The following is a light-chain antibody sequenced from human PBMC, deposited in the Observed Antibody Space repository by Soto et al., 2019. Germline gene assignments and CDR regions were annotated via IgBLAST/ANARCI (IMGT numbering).Light chain of an antibody. J-gene: IGLJ1*01. V-gene: IGLV2-14*01. CDR2: EAN. CDR3: SSYTNSGV. CDR1: SSDVGAYNY. Sequence: QSALTQPPSASGSPGQSVTISCTGTSSDVGAYNYVSWYQQHPGKAPKLMIYEANNRPSGVSYRFSGSKSGNTASLTISGLQAEDEADYYCSSYTNSGVFGPGTKVTVL.